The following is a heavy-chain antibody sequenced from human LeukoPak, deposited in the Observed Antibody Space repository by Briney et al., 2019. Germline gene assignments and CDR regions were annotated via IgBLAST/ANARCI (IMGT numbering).Heavy chain of an antibody. D-gene: IGHD2-15*01. CDR2: TEPDGSAE. CDR1: GFSFRNYW. V-gene: IGHV3-7*01. Sequence: AGGSLRLSCAASGFSFRNYWMSWVRQAPGKGLEWVANTEPDGSAEYYADSVRGRFTASRDNANNLLYLQMNRLRAEDTAVYYCARDGGLHTNFDYWGQGTLLTVSS. J-gene: IGHJ4*02. CDR3: ARDGGLHTNFDY.